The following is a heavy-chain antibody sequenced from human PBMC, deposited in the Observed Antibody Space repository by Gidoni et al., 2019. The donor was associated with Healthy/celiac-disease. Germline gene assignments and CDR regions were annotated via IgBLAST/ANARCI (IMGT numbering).Heavy chain of an antibody. CDR1: GGSISSSSYY. D-gene: IGHD5-18*01. Sequence: QLQLQESGPGLVKPSETLSLTCTVSGGSISSSSYYWGWIRQPPGKGLEWIGSIYYSGSTYYNPSLKSRVTISVDTSKNQFSLKLSSVTAADTAVYYCARLYSYGHAVDYWGQGTLVTVSS. V-gene: IGHV4-39*01. CDR2: IYYSGST. CDR3: ARLYSYGHAVDY. J-gene: IGHJ4*02.